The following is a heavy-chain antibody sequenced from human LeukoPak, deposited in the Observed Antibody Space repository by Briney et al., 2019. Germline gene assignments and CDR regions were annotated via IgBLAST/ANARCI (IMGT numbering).Heavy chain of an antibody. CDR3: ARVWVHYGSGGWFDP. Sequence: PSETLSLTCTVSGGSISSSSYYWGWIRQPPGKGLEWIGSIYYSGSTYYNPSLKSRVTISVDTSKNQFSLKLSSVTAADTAVYYCARVWVHYGSGGWFDPWGQGTLVTVSS. D-gene: IGHD3-10*01. V-gene: IGHV4-39*07. CDR1: GGSISSSSYY. CDR2: IYYSGST. J-gene: IGHJ5*02.